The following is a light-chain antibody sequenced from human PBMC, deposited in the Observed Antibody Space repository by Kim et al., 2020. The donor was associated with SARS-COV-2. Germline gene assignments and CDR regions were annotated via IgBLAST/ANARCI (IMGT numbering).Light chain of an antibody. CDR2: DAS. V-gene: IGKV3-11*01. Sequence: PGERATLSCRASQSVSNYLAWYQQRPGQAPRLLVYDASNRATGIPVRFSGSGSGTDFSLTISSLEPEDFAVYYCQHRKTFGQGTKVDIK. CDR1: QSVSNY. CDR3: QHRKT. J-gene: IGKJ1*01.